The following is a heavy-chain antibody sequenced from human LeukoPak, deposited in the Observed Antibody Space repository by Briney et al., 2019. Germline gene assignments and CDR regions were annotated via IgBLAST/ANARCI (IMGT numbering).Heavy chain of an antibody. V-gene: IGHV3-48*04. J-gene: IGHJ6*03. CDR3: ARGGSGGYDFWSVQMDGSDYMDV. D-gene: IGHD3-3*01. Sequence: PGGSLRLSCAASGFTFSSYSMNWVRQAPGKGLEWVSYISSSSSTIYYADSVKGRFTISRDNAKNSLYLQMNSLRAEDTAVYYCARGGSGGYDFWSVQMDGSDYMDVWGKGTTVTVSS. CDR2: ISSSSSTI. CDR1: GFTFSSYS.